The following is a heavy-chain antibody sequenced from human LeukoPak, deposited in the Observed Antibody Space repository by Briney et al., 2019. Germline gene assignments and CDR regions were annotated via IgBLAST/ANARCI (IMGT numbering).Heavy chain of an antibody. CDR1: GGSFSGYY. V-gene: IGHV4-34*01. D-gene: IGHD3-9*01. J-gene: IGHJ6*04. CDR2: INHSGST. Sequence: SETLSLTCTVYGGSFSGYYWSWIRQPPGKGLEWIGEINHSGSTNYNPSLKSRVTISVDTSKNQFSLKLSSVTAADTAVYYCARGPVLTGYPADVWGKGTTVTVSS. CDR3: ARGPVLTGYPADV.